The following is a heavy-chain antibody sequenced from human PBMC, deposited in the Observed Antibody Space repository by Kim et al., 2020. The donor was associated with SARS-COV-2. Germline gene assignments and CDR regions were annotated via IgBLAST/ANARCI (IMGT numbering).Heavy chain of an antibody. V-gene: IGHV3-9*01. CDR3: AKEGVYDSSGYYTIV. CDR1: GFTFDDYA. CDR2: ISWNSGSI. J-gene: IGHJ4*02. Sequence: GGSLRLACAASGFTFDDYAMHWVRQAPGKGLEWVSGISWNSGSIGYADSVKGQFTISRDNAKNSLYLQMNSLRAEDTALYYCAKEGVYDSSGYYTIVWGQGTLVTVSS. D-gene: IGHD3-22*01.